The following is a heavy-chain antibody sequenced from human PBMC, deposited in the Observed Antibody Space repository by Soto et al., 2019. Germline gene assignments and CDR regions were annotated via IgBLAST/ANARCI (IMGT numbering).Heavy chain of an antibody. CDR1: GYKVSTWHNFTSYW. CDR2: IYLGDSDT. D-gene: IGHD6-19*01. J-gene: IGHJ3*01. Sequence: GESLKISCMGSGYKVSTWHNFTSYWIAWVRQMPGEGLEWMGIIYLGDSDTKYSPSFQGQVTISADKSTSTAYLQWSSLKASDTAMYYCARQSENHSSALHWGPGTMVTVSS. CDR3: ARQSENHSSALH. V-gene: IGHV5-51*01.